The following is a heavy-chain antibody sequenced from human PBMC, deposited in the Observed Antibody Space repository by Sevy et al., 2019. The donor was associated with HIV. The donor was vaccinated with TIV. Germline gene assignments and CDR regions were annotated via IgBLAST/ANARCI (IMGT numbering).Heavy chain of an antibody. D-gene: IGHD3-22*01. CDR3: ARDEGGNYDSSGYIQN. J-gene: IGHJ4*02. Sequence: GGSLRLSCAASGFTFSDYYMSWIRQALGKGLEWVSYISSSSSYTNYADSVKGRFTISRDNAKNSLYLQMNSLRAEDTAVYYCARDEGGNYDSSGYIQNWGQGTLVTVSS. V-gene: IGHV3-11*06. CDR1: GFTFSDYY. CDR2: ISSSSSYT.